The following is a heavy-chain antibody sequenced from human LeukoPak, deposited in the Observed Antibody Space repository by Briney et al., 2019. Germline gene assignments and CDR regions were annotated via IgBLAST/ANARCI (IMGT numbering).Heavy chain of an antibody. J-gene: IGHJ6*02. D-gene: IGHD2-2*01. CDR2: IYPGDSDT. Sequence: LGESLKISCQGSGYSFTSYWIGWVRQMPGKGLEWMGIIYPGDSDTRYSPSFQGQVTISADKSISTAYLQWSSLKASDTAMYYCARLVRSTSYYTPNYYYYGMDVWGQGTTVTVSS. CDR3: ARLVRSTSYYTPNYYYYGMDV. V-gene: IGHV5-51*01. CDR1: GYSFTSYW.